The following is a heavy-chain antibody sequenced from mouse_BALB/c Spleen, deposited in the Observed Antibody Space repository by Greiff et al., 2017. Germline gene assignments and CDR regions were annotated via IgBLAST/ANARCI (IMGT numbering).Heavy chain of an antibody. CDR2: ISYSGST. V-gene: IGHV3-2*02. CDR3: AIYDYDVTWFAY. CDR1: GYSITSDYA. Sequence: EVQLQQSGPGLVKPSQSLSLTCTVTGYSITSDYAWNWIRQFPGNKLEWMGYISYSGSTSYNPSLKSRISITRDTSKNQFFLQLNSVTTEDTATYYCAIYDYDVTWFAYWGQGTLVTVSA. D-gene: IGHD2-4*01. J-gene: IGHJ3*01.